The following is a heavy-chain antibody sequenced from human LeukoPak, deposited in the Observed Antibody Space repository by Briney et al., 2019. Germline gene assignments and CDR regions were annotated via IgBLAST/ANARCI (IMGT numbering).Heavy chain of an antibody. J-gene: IGHJ3*02. CDR1: GFTFSSYA. CDR3: AREGSRLVIHAFDI. D-gene: IGHD2-21*01. V-gene: IGHV3-30*04. Sequence: PGGSLRLSCAASGFTFSSYAMHWVRQAPGKGLEWVAVISYDGSNKYYADSVKGRFTISRNNPKNTVYLQMNSLRTEDTAVYFCAREGSRLVIHAFDIWGQGTMVTVSS. CDR2: ISYDGSNK.